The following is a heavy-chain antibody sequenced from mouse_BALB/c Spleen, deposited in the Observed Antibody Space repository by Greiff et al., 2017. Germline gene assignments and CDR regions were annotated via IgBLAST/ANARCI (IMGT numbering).Heavy chain of an antibody. V-gene: IGHV1S81*02. CDR1: GYTFTSYW. J-gene: IGHJ2*01. CDR3: ARANWDVGYFDY. D-gene: IGHD4-1*02. CDR2: INPSNGGT. Sequence: QVHVKQPGAELVKPGASVKLSCKASGYTFTSYWMHWVKLRPGQGFEWIGEINPSNGGTNYNEKFKRKATLTVDKSSSTAYMQLSSLTSEDSAVYYCARANWDVGYFDYWGQGTTLTVSS.